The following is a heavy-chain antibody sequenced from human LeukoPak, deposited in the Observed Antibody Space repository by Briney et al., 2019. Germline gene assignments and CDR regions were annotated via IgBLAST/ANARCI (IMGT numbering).Heavy chain of an antibody. J-gene: IGHJ3*02. CDR3: ARSPIGSYSSDWYSAFDI. D-gene: IGHD6-19*01. CDR2: IYYSGST. Sequence: SETLSLTCTVSGGSISSSSYYWGWIRQPPGKGLEWIGSIYYSGSTYYNPSLKSRVTISVDTPKNQFSLKLNSVTAADTAVYYCARSPIGSYSSDWYSAFDIWGQGTMVTVSS. CDR1: GGSISSSSYY. V-gene: IGHV4-39*01.